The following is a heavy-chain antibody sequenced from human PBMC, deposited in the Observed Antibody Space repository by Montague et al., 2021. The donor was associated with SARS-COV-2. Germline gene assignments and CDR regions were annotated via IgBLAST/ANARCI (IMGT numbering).Heavy chain of an antibody. CDR3: ARLVRGYRSAQSAFDI. J-gene: IGHJ3*02. CDR2: IYYSGST. Sequence: SETLSLTCTVSGGSISSYYWSWIRQPPGKGLEWIGYIYYSGSTNYNPSLKSRVTISVDTSKNQFSLKLSSVTAADTAVYYCARLVRGYRSAQSAFDIWGQGTMVTVSS. D-gene: IGHD5-18*01. CDR1: GGSISSYY. V-gene: IGHV4-59*08.